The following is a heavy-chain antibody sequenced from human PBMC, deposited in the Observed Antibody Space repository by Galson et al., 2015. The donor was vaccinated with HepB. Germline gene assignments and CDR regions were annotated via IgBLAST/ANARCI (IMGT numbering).Heavy chain of an antibody. D-gene: IGHD6-19*01. J-gene: IGHJ6*02. CDR3: VRDSGLYGLDV. CDR1: GFPFSDYG. CDR2: IWYDGSQK. Sequence: SLRLSCATSGFPFSDYGMHWVRQAPGKGLEWLAVIWYDGSQKFHEDSVEGRFTISRDNSKNMLFLQMDSLRVDDTAVYFCVRDSGLYGLDVWGQGTRVIVSS. V-gene: IGHV3-33*01.